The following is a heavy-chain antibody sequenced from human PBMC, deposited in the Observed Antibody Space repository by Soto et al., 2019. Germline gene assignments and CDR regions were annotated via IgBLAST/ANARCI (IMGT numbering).Heavy chain of an antibody. CDR2: IYYSGST. V-gene: IGHV4-61*08. Sequence: PSETLSLTCTVSGGSISSGDYYWSWIRQHPGKGLEWIGYIYYSGSTNYNPSLKSRVTISVDTSKNQFSLKLSSVTAADTAVYYCASYRGSGTLDYWGQGTLVTVSS. D-gene: IGHD2-21*01. J-gene: IGHJ4*02. CDR1: GGSISSGDYY. CDR3: ASYRGSGTLDY.